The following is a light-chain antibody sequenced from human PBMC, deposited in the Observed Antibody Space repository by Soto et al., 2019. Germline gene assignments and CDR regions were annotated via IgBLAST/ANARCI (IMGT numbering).Light chain of an antibody. J-gene: IGKJ1*01. CDR3: QQSYNART. CDR2: AAS. Sequence: DIQITQSPSSLSASVRDRVTITCRARQSISNYLNWYQQKPGKAPKLLIYAASNLQGGVPSRFSGSGSGTDFALTISGLQPEDSATYYCQQSYNARTFGQGTKVDIK. CDR1: QSISNY. V-gene: IGKV1-39*01.